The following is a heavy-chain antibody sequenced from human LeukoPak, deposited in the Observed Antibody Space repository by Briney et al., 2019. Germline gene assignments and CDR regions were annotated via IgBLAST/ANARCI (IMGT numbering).Heavy chain of an antibody. D-gene: IGHD2-21*02. CDR1: GGSISSSSHY. CDR2: IYYSGST. Sequence: SETLSLTCTVSGGSISSSSHYWGWIRQPPGKGLEWIGSIYYSGSTYYNPSLKSRVTISVDTSKNQFSLKLSSVTAADTAVYYCARVPPRGVTEDYYYGMDVWGQGTTVTVSS. CDR3: ARVPPRGVTEDYYYGMDV. J-gene: IGHJ6*02. V-gene: IGHV4-39*07.